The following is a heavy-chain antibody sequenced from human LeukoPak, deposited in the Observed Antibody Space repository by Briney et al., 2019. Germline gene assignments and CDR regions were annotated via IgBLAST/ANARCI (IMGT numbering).Heavy chain of an antibody. CDR3: ARGLTYYYDSSGYVY. CDR2: ISAYNGNT. V-gene: IGHV1-18*01. J-gene: IGHJ4*02. CDR1: GYTFTSYG. D-gene: IGHD3-22*01. Sequence: GASVKVSCKASGYTFTSYGISWVRQAPGQGIEWMGWISAYNGNTNYAQKLQGRVTMTTDTSTSKAYMELRSLRSEDTALYYCARGLTYYYDSSGYVYWGQGTLVTVSS.